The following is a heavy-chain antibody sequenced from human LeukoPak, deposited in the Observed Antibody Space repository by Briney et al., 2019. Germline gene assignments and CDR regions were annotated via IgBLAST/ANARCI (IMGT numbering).Heavy chain of an antibody. V-gene: IGHV3-23*01. J-gene: IGHJ6*02. CDR1: GLTFSTYT. Sequence: GGSLRLSCAASGLTFSTYTMSWVRQAPGKGPEWVSDINGGGDSSYYADSVRGRFTISRDNSKNTLYLQMNSLRAEDTAVYYCAKERSVLTGYYYYYGMDVWGQGTTVTVSS. D-gene: IGHD3-9*01. CDR3: AKERSVLTGYYYYYGMDV. CDR2: INGGGDSS.